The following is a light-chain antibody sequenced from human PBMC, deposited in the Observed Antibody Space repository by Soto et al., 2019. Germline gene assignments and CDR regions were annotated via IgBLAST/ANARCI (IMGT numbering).Light chain of an antibody. CDR1: QDISNF. J-gene: IGKJ4*01. Sequence: DIQMTQSPSAMSASVGDRVTITCRASQDISNFLVWSQQKPGKGPKRLIYAVSSLQSGVPSRFSGSGSGTEFTLTISNLQPEDFATYYCLQHISYPLTFGGGTKVDIK. CDR2: AVS. V-gene: IGKV1-17*03. CDR3: LQHISYPLT.